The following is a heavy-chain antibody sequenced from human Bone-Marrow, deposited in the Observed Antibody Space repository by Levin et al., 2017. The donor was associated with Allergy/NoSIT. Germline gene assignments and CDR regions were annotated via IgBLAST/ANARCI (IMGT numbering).Heavy chain of an antibody. CDR1: GFTVSNNY. D-gene: IGHD3-16*01. J-gene: IGHJ4*02. Sequence: EASVKVSCAVSGFTVSNNYMSWVRQAPGKGLEWVSVIYSAGSTYYADSVRGRFTISRDNSKNTLFLQMNSLRADDTAVYYCARGGPYGYWGQGTLVTVSS. CDR2: IYSAGST. V-gene: IGHV3-53*01. CDR3: ARGGPYGY.